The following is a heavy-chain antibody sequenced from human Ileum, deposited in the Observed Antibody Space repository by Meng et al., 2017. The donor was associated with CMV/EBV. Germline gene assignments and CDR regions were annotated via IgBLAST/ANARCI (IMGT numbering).Heavy chain of an antibody. Sequence: GGSLRLSCAASGFTFSSYAMSWVRQAPGKGLEWVAFIRYDGSNKYYADSVKGRFTISRDNSKNTLYLQMNSLRAEDTAVYYCAKGCGSYMVGIDYWGQGTLVTVSS. CDR3: AKGCGSYMVGIDY. CDR1: GFTFSSYA. J-gene: IGHJ4*02. V-gene: IGHV3-30*02. D-gene: IGHD1-26*01. CDR2: IRYDGSNK.